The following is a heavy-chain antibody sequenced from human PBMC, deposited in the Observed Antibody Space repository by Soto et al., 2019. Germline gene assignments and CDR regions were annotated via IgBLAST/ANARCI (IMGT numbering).Heavy chain of an antibody. J-gene: IGHJ6*02. CDR2: INSDGSST. D-gene: IGHD3-10*01. Sequence: GGSLRLSCAASGFTFSSYWMHWVRQAPGKGLVWVSRINSDGSSTSYADSVKGRFTISRDNAKNTLYLQMNSLRAEDTAVYYCARDGRHYYGSGSSTSYYYYYGMDVWGQGTTVTVSS. V-gene: IGHV3-74*01. CDR1: GFTFSSYW. CDR3: ARDGRHYYGSGSSTSYYYYYGMDV.